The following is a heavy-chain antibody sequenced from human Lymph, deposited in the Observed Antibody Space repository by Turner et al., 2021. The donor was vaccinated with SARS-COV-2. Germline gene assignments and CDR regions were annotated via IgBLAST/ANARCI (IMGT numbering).Heavy chain of an antibody. CDR3: ARDMPTTADYFDY. D-gene: IGHD4-17*01. V-gene: IGHV3-21*01. CDR1: GFTFSTYS. Sequence: EVQLVESGGGLVKPGGSLRLSCAASGFTFSTYSMNWVRQAPGKGLELISSISSSSSYIYYADSVKGRFTISRDDAKNSLYLQMNSLRAEDTAVYYCARDMPTTADYFDYWGQGTLVTVSS. CDR2: ISSSSSYI. J-gene: IGHJ4*02.